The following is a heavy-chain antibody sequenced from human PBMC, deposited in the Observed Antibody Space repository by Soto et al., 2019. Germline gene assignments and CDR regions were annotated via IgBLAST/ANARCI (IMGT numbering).Heavy chain of an antibody. V-gene: IGHV4-39*01. CDR3: ARQRTSVVTQASVDV. D-gene: IGHD2-21*02. CDR1: GDSISSRSYY. Sequence: SETVSLTXTVTGDSISSRSYYWGWIRQHPGKGLEWIGSIYYSGSTYNNPSLRSRVSMSIDTSKDQFSLKLKSVTAADTALYFCARQRTSVVTQASVDVWGPGSLVTVAS. J-gene: IGHJ1*01. CDR2: IYYSGST.